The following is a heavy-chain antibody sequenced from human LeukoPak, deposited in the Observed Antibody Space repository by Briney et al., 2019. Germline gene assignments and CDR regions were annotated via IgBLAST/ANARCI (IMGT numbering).Heavy chain of an antibody. CDR3: VRLMGRSLPEYYFDY. D-gene: IGHD2/OR15-2a*01. CDR2: ISSSSSAI. CDR1: GFTFSYYR. Sequence: PGGSLRLSCAASGFTFSYYRMNWVRQAPGKGLEWVSDISSSSSAIYYADSVKGRFAISRDNGKKSLYLQMNSLRDEDTAVYYCVRLMGRSLPEYYFDYWGQVTLVTVSS. V-gene: IGHV3-48*02. J-gene: IGHJ4*02.